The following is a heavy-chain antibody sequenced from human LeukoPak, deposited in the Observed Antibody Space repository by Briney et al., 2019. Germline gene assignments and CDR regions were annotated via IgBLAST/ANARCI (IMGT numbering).Heavy chain of an antibody. Sequence: PSETLSLTCTVSGYSISSGYYWGWIRQPPGKGLEWIGSIYHSGSTYYNPSLKSRVTISVDTSKNQFSLKLSSVTAADTAVYYCARDATGTTGIDYWGQGTLVTVSS. D-gene: IGHD1-1*01. CDR3: ARDATGTTGIDY. CDR2: IYHSGST. CDR1: GYSISSGYY. J-gene: IGHJ4*02. V-gene: IGHV4-38-2*02.